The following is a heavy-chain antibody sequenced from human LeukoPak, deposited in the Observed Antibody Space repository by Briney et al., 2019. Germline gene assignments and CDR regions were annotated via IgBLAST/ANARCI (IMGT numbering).Heavy chain of an antibody. Sequence: SETLSLTCAVYGGSFSGYYWSWIRQPPGKGLEWIGEINHSGSTNYNPSLKSRVTISVDTSKNQFSLKLSSVTAADTAVYYSARGQSTIFGVVSTFDYWGQGTLVTLSS. CDR1: GGSFSGYY. J-gene: IGHJ4*02. CDR2: INHSGST. D-gene: IGHD3-3*01. V-gene: IGHV4-34*01. CDR3: ARGQSTIFGVVSTFDY.